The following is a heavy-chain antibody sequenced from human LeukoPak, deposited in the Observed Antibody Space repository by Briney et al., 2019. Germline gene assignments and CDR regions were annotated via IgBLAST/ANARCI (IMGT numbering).Heavy chain of an antibody. J-gene: IGHJ4*02. CDR2: ISSSGSTI. CDR3: AGVSDVDTAMVH. D-gene: IGHD5-18*01. CDR1: GFTFSDYY. Sequence: PGGSLRLSCAASGFTFSDYYMSWIRQAPGKGLEWVSYISSSGSTIYYADSVKGRFTISRDNAKNSLYLQMNSLRAEDTAVYYCAGVSDVDTAMVHWGQGTLVTVSS. V-gene: IGHV3-11*01.